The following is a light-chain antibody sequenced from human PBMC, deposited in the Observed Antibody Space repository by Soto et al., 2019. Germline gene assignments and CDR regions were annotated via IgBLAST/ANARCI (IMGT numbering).Light chain of an antibody. CDR3: QQDGSSPQT. Sequence: EIVLTQSPGTLSLSPGERATLSCRASQSVSNNYLAWYQQKPGQAPRLLIYGASSRATGVPDRFSGSGSGTDFTLTIGRLEPEDFAVYYCQQDGSSPQTFGQGTKLEIK. CDR2: GAS. J-gene: IGKJ2*01. CDR1: QSVSNNY. V-gene: IGKV3-20*01.